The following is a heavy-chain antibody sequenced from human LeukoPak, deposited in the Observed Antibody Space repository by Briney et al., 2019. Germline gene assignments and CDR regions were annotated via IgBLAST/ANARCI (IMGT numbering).Heavy chain of an antibody. J-gene: IGHJ4*02. D-gene: IGHD6-19*01. CDR3: ARGVRRVAVAGDIDY. Sequence: GGSLRLSCAASGFTFSSYSMNWVRQAPGKGLEWVSSISSSSSYIYYADSVKGRFTISRDNAKNSLYLQMNSLRAEDTAVYYCARGVRRVAVAGDIDYWGQGTLVTVSS. CDR1: GFTFSSYS. CDR2: ISSSSSYI. V-gene: IGHV3-21*01.